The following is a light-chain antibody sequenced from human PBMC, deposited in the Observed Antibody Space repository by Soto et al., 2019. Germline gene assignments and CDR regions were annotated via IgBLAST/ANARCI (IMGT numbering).Light chain of an antibody. CDR1: QSISSW. J-gene: IGKJ1*01. V-gene: IGKV1-5*03. CDR3: QQYNSNLET. Sequence: DIQMTQSPSTLSASGGDRVTITCRASQSISSWLAWYQQKPWKAPKVLIYKASSLQSGVPSRFSGSGSGTEFTLTISSLQPDDCATYYCQQYNSNLETFGQGTKVEIK. CDR2: KAS.